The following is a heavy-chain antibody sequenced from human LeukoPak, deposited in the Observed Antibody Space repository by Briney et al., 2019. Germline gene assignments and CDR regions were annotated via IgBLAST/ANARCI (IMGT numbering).Heavy chain of an antibody. D-gene: IGHD6-19*01. V-gene: IGHV1-69*04. CDR2: INPIDGIA. CDR1: GGTFSSYA. CDR3: ARDLESSGWYWGHAFDI. Sequence: ASVKVSCKASGGTFSSYALSWVREAPGQGLEWMGRINPIDGIANYAQKSQGRVTLTADKSTSTAYMELSSLRSEATAVYYCARDLESSGWYWGHAFDIWGQGTMVTVSS. J-gene: IGHJ3*02.